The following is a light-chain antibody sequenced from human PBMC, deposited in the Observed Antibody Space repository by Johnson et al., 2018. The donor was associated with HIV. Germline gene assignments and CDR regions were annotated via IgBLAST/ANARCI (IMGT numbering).Light chain of an antibody. CDR1: SSNIGNNY. J-gene: IGLJ1*01. CDR3: GTWDSSLTAV. CDR2: ENN. Sequence: QSVLTQPPSVSAAPGQKVTISCSGSSSNIGNNYVSWYQQLPGTAPKLLIYENNKRPSGIPDRFSGSKSGTSATLGITGLQTGDEADYYCGTWDSSLTAVCGRGTKVTV. V-gene: IGLV1-51*02.